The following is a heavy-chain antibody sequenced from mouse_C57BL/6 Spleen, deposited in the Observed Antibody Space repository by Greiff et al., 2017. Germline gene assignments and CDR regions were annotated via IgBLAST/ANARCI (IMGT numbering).Heavy chain of an antibody. Sequence: QVQLKQPGAELVKPGASVKLSCKASGYTFTSYWMHWVKQRPGQGLEWIGMIHPNSGSTNYNEKFKSKATLTVDKSSSTAYMQLSSLTSEDSAVYYCARSSDRSYFDYWGQGTTLTVSS. J-gene: IGHJ2*01. CDR2: IHPNSGST. D-gene: IGHD2-13*01. CDR1: GYTFTSYW. V-gene: IGHV1-64*01. CDR3: ARSSDRSYFDY.